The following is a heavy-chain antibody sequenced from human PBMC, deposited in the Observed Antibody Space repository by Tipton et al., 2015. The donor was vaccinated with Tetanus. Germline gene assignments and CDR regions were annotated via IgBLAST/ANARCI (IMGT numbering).Heavy chain of an antibody. CDR1: GFAFSRCA. V-gene: IGHV3-30-3*01. J-gene: IGHJ4*02. CDR3: ARDQGGYSYGSSDY. D-gene: IGHD5-18*01. Sequence: SLRLSCAASGFAFSRCAMHWVRQAPGKGLQWVAVISYDGSKKYYADSVKGRFTISRDDSKSTLYPQMNSLRPDDTAVYYCARDQGGYSYGSSDYWGQGTLVTVSS. CDR2: ISYDGSKK.